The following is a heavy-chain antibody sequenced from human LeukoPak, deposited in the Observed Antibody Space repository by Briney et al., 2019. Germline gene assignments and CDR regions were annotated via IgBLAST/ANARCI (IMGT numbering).Heavy chain of an antibody. CDR1: GYSFTYW. Sequence: GESLKISCQGFGYSFTYWIGWVRQMPGKGLGWMGIIYPGDSDTRYSPSFQGQVTISVDKSISTAYLQWSSLKASDTAMYYCARQDSSGSHFDYWGQGTLVTLS. CDR3: ARQDSSGSHFDY. V-gene: IGHV5-51*01. CDR2: IYPGDSDT. D-gene: IGHD3-22*01. J-gene: IGHJ4*02.